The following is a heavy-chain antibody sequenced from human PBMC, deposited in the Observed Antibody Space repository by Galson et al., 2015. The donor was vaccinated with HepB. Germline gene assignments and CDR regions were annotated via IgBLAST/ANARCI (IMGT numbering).Heavy chain of an antibody. J-gene: IGHJ4*02. Sequence: SVKVSCKASGYTFTGYYMHWVRQAPGQGLEWMGWINPNSGGTNYAQKFQGRVTMTRDTSISTAYMELSRLRSDETAVYYCARVPYYGSGSRSPAYWGQGTLVTVSS. CDR3: ARVPYYGSGSRSPAY. V-gene: IGHV1-2*02. CDR2: INPNSGGT. CDR1: GYTFTGYY. D-gene: IGHD3-10*01.